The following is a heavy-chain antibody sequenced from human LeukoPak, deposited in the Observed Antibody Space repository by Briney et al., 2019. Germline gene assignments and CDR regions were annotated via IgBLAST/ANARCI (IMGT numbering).Heavy chain of an antibody. Sequence: SVKVSCKASVGTFSSYAISWVRQAPGQGLEWMGGIIPIFGTANYAQKFQGRVTITTDESTSTAYMELSSLRSEDTAVYYCASCDYYYYYMDVWGKGTTVTVSS. CDR2: IIPIFGTA. CDR1: VGTFSSYA. V-gene: IGHV1-69*05. CDR3: ASCDYYYYYMDV. J-gene: IGHJ6*03.